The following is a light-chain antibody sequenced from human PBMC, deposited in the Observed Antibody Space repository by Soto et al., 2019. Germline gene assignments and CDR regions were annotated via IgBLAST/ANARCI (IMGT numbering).Light chain of an antibody. Sequence: DIQITQSPSSLSASVGDRVTITCRASQGISSWLAWYQQKPEQAPKSLIYAASSLHSGVSSRFSCSGSGTDFTLTISSLQTEEVANYYCHQYNSYPFAFGQGTNLEI. CDR2: AAS. V-gene: IGKV1D-16*01. CDR1: QGISSW. CDR3: HQYNSYPFA. J-gene: IGKJ2*01.